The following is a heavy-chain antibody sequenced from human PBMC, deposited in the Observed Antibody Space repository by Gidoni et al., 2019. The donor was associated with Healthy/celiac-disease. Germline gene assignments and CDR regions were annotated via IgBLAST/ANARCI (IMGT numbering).Heavy chain of an antibody. CDR1: GLTSGRYA. Sequence: EVQPLESGGGLVQPGGSLRRSCAGSGLTSGRYAMSWVRQAPGKGLEWVSAISGSGVSTYYADSVKGRFTISRDNSKNTLYLQMNSLRAEDTAVYYCAKQRLAMTTVTFSDYWGQGTLVTVSS. CDR2: ISGSGVST. D-gene: IGHD4-17*01. CDR3: AKQRLAMTTVTFSDY. J-gene: IGHJ4*02. V-gene: IGHV3-23*01.